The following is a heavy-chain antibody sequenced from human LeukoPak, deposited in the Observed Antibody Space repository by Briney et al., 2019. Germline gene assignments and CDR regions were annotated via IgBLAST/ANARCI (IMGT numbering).Heavy chain of an antibody. Sequence: GAPVKVSCKASGGTFSSYAISWVRQAPGQGLEWMGGIIPIFGTANYAQKFQGRVTITTDESTSTAYMELSSLRSEDTAVYYCARRYSGYDYPDWFDPWGQGTLVTVSS. CDR3: ARRYSGYDYPDWFDP. CDR1: GGTFSSYA. CDR2: IIPIFGTA. J-gene: IGHJ5*02. D-gene: IGHD5-12*01. V-gene: IGHV1-69*05.